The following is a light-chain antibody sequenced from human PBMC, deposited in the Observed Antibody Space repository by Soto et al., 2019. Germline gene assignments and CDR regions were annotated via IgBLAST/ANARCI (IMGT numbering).Light chain of an antibody. CDR3: QQYNHWWT. CDR1: QSVSTN. CDR2: GAS. Sequence: EIVMTQSPATLSVSPGERATLSCRASQSVSTNLVWYQQKPGQAPRLLIYGASTRATGVPGRFSGTGSGTEFTLTISSLXXXXSAVYYCQQYNHWWTFGQGTKVEI. V-gene: IGKV3-15*01. J-gene: IGKJ1*01.